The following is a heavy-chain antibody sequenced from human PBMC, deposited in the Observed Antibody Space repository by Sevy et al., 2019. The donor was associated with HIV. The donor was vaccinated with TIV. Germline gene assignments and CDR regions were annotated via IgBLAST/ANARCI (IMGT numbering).Heavy chain of an antibody. J-gene: IGHJ4*02. CDR1: GFTFSSYG. CDR3: SRDLESYNYGAYGPSFMPDY. V-gene: IGHV3-33*01. Sequence: GGSLRLSCAASGFTFSSYGMHWVRQAPGKGLEWVAVIWFDGSNTFYADSVKGRFTISRDIAEITLHLQMNSLRADDTAVDYCSRDLESYNYGAYGPSFMPDYCGQRTVVTFSS. D-gene: IGHD1-1*01. CDR2: IWFDGSNT.